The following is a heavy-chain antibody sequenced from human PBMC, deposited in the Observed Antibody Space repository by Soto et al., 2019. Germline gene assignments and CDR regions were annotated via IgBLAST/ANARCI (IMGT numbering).Heavy chain of an antibody. CDR1: GGSVNSGDYS. CDR2: IYHTGRT. Sequence: QLQLQESGSGLVKPSQTLSLTCAVSGGSVNSGDYSWSWIRQPPGKGLEWIGYIYHTGRTTYNPSFRSRLTTSLDTSATRFSLELSSGTAADTAVYYCGSDVGSRSYRFDQWGPGTLVTVYS. J-gene: IGHJ4*02. CDR3: GSDVGSRSYRFDQ. D-gene: IGHD3-10*01. V-gene: IGHV4-30-2*01.